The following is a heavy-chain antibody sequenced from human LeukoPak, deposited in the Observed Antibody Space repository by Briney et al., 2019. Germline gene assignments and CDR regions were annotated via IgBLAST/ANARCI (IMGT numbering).Heavy chain of an antibody. CDR2: ISWNSGYM. D-gene: IGHD5-18*01. CDR1: GFAFDDYA. Sequence: PGGSLRLSCAASGFAFDDYALHWVRQAPGKGLEWVSGISWNSGYMGYGDSVKGRFTISRDNSENIVYLQMNNLRAEDTAVYYCAGRVTGYSSGYVYWGQGTLVTVSS. V-gene: IGHV3-9*01. CDR3: AGRVTGYSSGYVY. J-gene: IGHJ4*02.